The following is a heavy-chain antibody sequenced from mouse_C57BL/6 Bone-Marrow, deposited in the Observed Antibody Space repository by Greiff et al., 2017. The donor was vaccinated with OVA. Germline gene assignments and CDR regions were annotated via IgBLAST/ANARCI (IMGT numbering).Heavy chain of an antibody. J-gene: IGHJ4*01. CDR1: GYTFTTYP. Sequence: VQLVESGAELVKPGASVKMSCKASGYTFTTYPIEWMKQNHGKSLEWIGNFHPYNDDTKYNEKFKGKATLTVEKSSSTVYLELSRLTSDDSAVYDCARGGLGGGYAMDYWGQGTSVTVSS. V-gene: IGHV1-47*01. CDR2: FHPYNDDT. CDR3: ARGGLGGGYAMDY.